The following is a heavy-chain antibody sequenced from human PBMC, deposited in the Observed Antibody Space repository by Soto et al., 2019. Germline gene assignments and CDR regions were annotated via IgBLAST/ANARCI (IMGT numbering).Heavy chain of an antibody. Sequence: QVQLQESGPGLVKPSGTLSLTCAVSGVSIGSHDWWTWVRQPPGKGLEWIGESHQSGNTNYNSSPXSRVTISLDSSKNHFSLQLSSVTVADTAVYYCATRDTGRVYWGQGTLVTVSS. CDR2: SHQSGNT. CDR1: GVSIGSHDW. V-gene: IGHV4-4*02. D-gene: IGHD5-18*01. J-gene: IGHJ4*02. CDR3: ATRDTGRVY.